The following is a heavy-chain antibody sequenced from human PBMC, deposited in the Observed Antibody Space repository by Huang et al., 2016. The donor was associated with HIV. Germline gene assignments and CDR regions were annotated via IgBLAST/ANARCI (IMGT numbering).Heavy chain of an antibody. CDR1: GFIFSNFG. CDR3: AKESRWFSDFDQ. Sequence: QVQLVESGGGVVQPGTSLRLSCAAFGFIFSNFGMYWVRQAPGKGLGGVAVISYDGRSDRYSDSVKGRFTISRDNDKNTLSLEMNRLRHDDTAVYYCAKESRWFSDFDQWGQGTLVTVSS. D-gene: IGHD2-15*01. CDR2: ISYDGRSD. J-gene: IGHJ5*02. V-gene: IGHV3-30*18.